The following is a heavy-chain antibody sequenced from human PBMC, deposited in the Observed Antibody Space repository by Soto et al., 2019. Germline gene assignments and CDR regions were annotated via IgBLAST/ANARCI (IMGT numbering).Heavy chain of an antibody. D-gene: IGHD3-3*01. CDR3: ARGPDFWSGYYRTLDY. CDR2: INHSGST. V-gene: IGHV4-34*01. CDR1: GGSFSGYY. J-gene: IGHJ4*02. Sequence: SETLSLTCAVYGGSFSGYYWSWIRQPPGKGLEWIGEINHSGSTNYNPSLKSRVTISVDTSKNQFSLKLSSVTAADTAVYYCARGPDFWSGYYRTLDYWGQGTLVTVSS.